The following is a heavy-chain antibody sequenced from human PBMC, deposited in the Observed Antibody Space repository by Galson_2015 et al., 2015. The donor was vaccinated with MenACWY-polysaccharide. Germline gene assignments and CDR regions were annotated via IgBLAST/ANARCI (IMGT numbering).Heavy chain of an antibody. J-gene: IGHJ6*03. CDR1: GFTFSSHA. Sequence: SLRLSCAASGFTFSSHAMSWVRQAPGKGLEWVSDISGRDDRTHHADSVKGRFTISRDIPKNTVYLQMNSLRAEDTAVYYCPKAGRPSSGTICYRYMVVWGKGTTVPVSS. D-gene: IGHD2-2*02. CDR2: ISGRDDRT. V-gene: IGHV3-23*01. CDR3: PKAGRPSSGTICYRYMVV.